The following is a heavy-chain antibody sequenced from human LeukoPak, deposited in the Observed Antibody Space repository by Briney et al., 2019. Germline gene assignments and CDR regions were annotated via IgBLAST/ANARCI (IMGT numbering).Heavy chain of an antibody. J-gene: IGHJ4*02. CDR2: IYDSGTT. Sequence: SQTLSLTCIVSGGSISSGGYYWIWIRQHPGKGLEGIGYIYDSGTTNYNPSLQSRVSISVATYKNQFSLKLSSVAAADTAVYYCARGGDRRGFDYWGQGTLVTVSS. D-gene: IGHD1-14*01. CDR1: GGSISSGGYY. CDR3: ARGGDRRGFDY. V-gene: IGHV4-31*03.